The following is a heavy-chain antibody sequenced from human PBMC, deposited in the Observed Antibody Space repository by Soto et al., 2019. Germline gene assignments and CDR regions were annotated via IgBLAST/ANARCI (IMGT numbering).Heavy chain of an antibody. Sequence: EVQLVESGGGLVQPGESLRLSCATSGFILSDCAMNWVRQAPGKGLEWVSYISSSSSVIDYADSVKGRFTVSRDNARISLYLQMNSLRAEDTAVYYCARDLSWGSNWYYYMDVWGKGTTVTVSS. V-gene: IGHV3-48*01. CDR1: GFILSDCA. J-gene: IGHJ6*03. D-gene: IGHD7-27*01. CDR3: ARDLSWGSNWYYYMDV. CDR2: ISSSSSVI.